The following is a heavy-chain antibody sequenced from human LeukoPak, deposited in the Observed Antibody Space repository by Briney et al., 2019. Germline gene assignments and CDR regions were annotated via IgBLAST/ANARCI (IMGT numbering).Heavy chain of an antibody. Sequence: GESLKISCKGSGYSFISYWIGWVRQMPGRGLEWMGIIYPGDSDTRYSPSFQGQVTISADKSISTAYLQWSSLKASGTAMYYCARRGFGVSDWFDPWGQGTLVTVSS. D-gene: IGHD3-10*01. CDR3: ARRGFGVSDWFDP. V-gene: IGHV5-51*01. J-gene: IGHJ5*02. CDR1: GYSFISYW. CDR2: IYPGDSDT.